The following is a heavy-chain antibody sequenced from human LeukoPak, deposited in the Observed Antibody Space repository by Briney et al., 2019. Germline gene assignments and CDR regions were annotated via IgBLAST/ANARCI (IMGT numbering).Heavy chain of an antibody. J-gene: IGHJ4*02. CDR2: INPNSGGT. Sequence: EASVKVSCKASGYSFSDYYMHWVRQAPGQGLEWMGWINPNSGGTNYAQKFQGRVTMTRDTSISTACMELSRLRSDDTAVYYCVGMDIVVVPAAMSFDYWGQGTLVTVSS. CDR3: VGMDIVVVPAAMSFDY. V-gene: IGHV1-2*02. D-gene: IGHD2-2*03. CDR1: GYSFSDYY.